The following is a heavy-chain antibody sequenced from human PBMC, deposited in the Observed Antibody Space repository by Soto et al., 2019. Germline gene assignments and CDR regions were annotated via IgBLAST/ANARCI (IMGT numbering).Heavy chain of an antibody. D-gene: IGHD2-21*02. CDR1: GFTFSKYG. CDR3: AKEDLTYCGGDCFFHVDN. CDR2: ISYHGSDT. V-gene: IGHV3-30*18. Sequence: QVQLVESGGGVVQPGRSLRLSCAASGFTFSKYGMHWVRQAPGRGLEWVAAISYHGSDTDYGDSVKGRFTISRDNSKNTLYLQMNSLRAEDTAVYYCAKEDLTYCGGDCFFHVDNWGQGTLVTVSS. J-gene: IGHJ4*02.